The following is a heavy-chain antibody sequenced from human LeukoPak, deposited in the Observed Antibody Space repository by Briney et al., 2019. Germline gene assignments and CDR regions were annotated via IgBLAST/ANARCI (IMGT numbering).Heavy chain of an antibody. D-gene: IGHD2-2*01. CDR1: GYTFTSYG. Sequence: ASVKVSCKASGYTFTSYGISWVRQAPGQGLEWMGWISAYNGNTNHAQKFQGRVTMTTDTSTSTAYMELRSLRSNDTAVYYCARVGGIVVVPAAVDFDYWGQGTLVTVSS. CDR3: ARVGGIVVVPAAVDFDY. CDR2: ISAYNGNT. V-gene: IGHV1-18*01. J-gene: IGHJ4*02.